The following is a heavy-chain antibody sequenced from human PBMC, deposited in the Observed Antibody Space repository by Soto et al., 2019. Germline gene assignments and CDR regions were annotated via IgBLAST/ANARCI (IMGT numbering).Heavy chain of an antibody. CDR1: GFSLTSPGMC. V-gene: IGHV2-70*13. D-gene: IGHD1-20*01. CDR2: IERDDDDK. J-gene: IGHJ6*02. CDR3: ARSIRGPRRFNGMDV. Sequence: SGPTLVHPTETLTLTCPLSGFSLTSPGMCVSWIRQSPGKALEWLALIERDDDDKYYSTSLKTRLTISKDTRKNQVVLTMANMEPADTATYYCARSIRGPRRFNGMDVWGQGTTVTVSS.